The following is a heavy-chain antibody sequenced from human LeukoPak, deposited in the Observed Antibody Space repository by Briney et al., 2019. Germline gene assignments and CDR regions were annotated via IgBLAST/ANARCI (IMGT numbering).Heavy chain of an antibody. CDR2: INPNSGGA. V-gene: IGHV1-2*02. J-gene: IGHJ4*02. CDR1: GYTFTGYY. Sequence: ASVKVSCKASGYTFTGYYMHWVRQAPGQGLEWMGWINPNSGGANYAQKFQGRVTMTRDTSISTAYMELSRLRSDDTAVYYCAIFSSIAARNLLDYWGQGTLATVSS. D-gene: IGHD6-6*01. CDR3: AIFSSIAARNLLDY.